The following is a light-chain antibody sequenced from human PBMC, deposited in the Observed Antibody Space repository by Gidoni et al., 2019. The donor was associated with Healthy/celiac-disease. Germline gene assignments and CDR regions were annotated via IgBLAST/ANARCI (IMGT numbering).Light chain of an antibody. V-gene: IGLV3-1*01. CDR2: QDS. J-gene: IGLJ2*01. CDR1: KLGDKS. CDR3: QAWDSSTYVV. Sequence: SYELTQPPSVSVSPGQTASITCTGDKLGDKSACWYQPKPGQSPVLVIYQDSKRPSGIPERFSGSNSGNTATLTISGTQAMDEADYYCQAWDSSTYVVFGGGTKLTVL.